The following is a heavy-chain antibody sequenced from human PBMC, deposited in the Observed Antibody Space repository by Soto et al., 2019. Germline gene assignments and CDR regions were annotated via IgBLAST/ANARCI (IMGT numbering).Heavy chain of an antibody. CDR3: ARDGSGGSYEPPTDFDY. J-gene: IGHJ4*02. CDR2: INPSGRST. V-gene: IGHV1-46*01. CDR1: GYTFTSYY. D-gene: IGHD2-15*01. Sequence: ASVKVSCKASGYTFTSYYMHWVRQAPGQGLEWMGIINPSGRSTSYAQKFQGRVTMTSDTSTSTVYMELSNLRSEDTAVYYCARDGSGGSYEPPTDFDYWGQGTLVTVSS.